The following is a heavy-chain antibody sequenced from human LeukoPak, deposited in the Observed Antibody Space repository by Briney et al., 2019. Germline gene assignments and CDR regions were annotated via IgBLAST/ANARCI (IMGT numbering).Heavy chain of an antibody. CDR1: GFTFSSYS. D-gene: IGHD4/OR15-4a*01. V-gene: IGHV3-48*04. CDR3: ARVRDYGHSPTDY. Sequence: GGSLRLSCAASGFTFSSYSMNWVRQAPGKGLEWVSYISSSSSTIYYADSVKGRFTISRDNAKNSLYLQMNCLRAEDTAVYYCARVRDYGHSPTDYWGQGTLVTVSS. J-gene: IGHJ4*02. CDR2: ISSSSSTI.